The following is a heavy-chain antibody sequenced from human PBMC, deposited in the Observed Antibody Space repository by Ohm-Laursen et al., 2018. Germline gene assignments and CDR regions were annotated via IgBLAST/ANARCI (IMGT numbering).Heavy chain of an antibody. J-gene: IGHJ4*02. CDR2: INPSGGST. CDR3: ACRSSSSGFDY. V-gene: IGHV1-46*01. CDR1: GYTLTSYY. D-gene: IGHD6-6*01. Sequence: SVKVSCKASGYTLTSYYMHWVRQAPGQGLEWMGIINPSGGSTSYAQKFQGRVTMTRDTSTSTVYMELSSLRSEDTAVYYCACRSSSSGFDYWGQGTLVTVSS.